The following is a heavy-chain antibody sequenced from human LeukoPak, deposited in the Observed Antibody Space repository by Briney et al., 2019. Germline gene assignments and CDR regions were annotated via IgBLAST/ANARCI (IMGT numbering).Heavy chain of an antibody. CDR3: ARDSSGVSPMDV. CDR2: IYNSGST. J-gene: IGHJ6*04. CDR1: GGSISSYF. V-gene: IGHV4-59*01. D-gene: IGHD3-10*01. Sequence: SETLSLTCTVSGGSISSYFWSWIRQPPGKGLEWIGYIYNSGSTNYNPSLKSRVTISLDTSKNQFSLRLCSVTAADTAVYYCARDSSGVSPMDVWGKGTTVTVSS.